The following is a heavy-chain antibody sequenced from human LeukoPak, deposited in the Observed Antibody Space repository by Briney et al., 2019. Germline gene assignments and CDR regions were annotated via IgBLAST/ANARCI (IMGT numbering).Heavy chain of an antibody. CDR1: GYTFTDHA. J-gene: IGHJ4*02. CDR3: ASKPRGESRPFNY. V-gene: IGHV1-3*04. D-gene: IGHD3-16*01. Sequence: GASVKVSCKTSGYTFTDHAVHWVRQAPGQSLEWMGWINTANGDTGYSQKFQGRVTITSVTSATTAYMEMSSLRSGDTAVFYCASKPRGESRPFNYWGQGTLVTVSS. CDR2: INTANGDT.